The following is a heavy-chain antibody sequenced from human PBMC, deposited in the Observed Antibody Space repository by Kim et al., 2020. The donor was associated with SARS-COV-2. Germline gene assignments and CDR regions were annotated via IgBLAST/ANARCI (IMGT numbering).Heavy chain of an antibody. D-gene: IGHD1-26*01. V-gene: IGHV3-23*01. J-gene: IGHJ6*02. Sequence: GSLRLSFVASGFRFSSHAMTWVRQAPGKGLERVSIISGGGDTIYYADSVKGRFTVSRDNSKNTLYLQMNSLRAEDTALYFCAKDQSGNYYYYSGMDVWG. CDR1: GFRFSSHA. CDR3: AKDQSGNYYYYSGMDV. CDR2: ISGGGDTI.